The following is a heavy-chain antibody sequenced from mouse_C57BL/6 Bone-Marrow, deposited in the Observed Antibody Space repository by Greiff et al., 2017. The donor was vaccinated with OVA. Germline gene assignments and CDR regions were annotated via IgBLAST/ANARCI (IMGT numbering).Heavy chain of an antibody. CDR3: VRHDGGAY. Sequence: DVMLVESGGGLVQPKGSLKLSCAASGFSFNTYAMNWVRQAPGKGLEWVARIRSKSNNYATYYADSVKDRFTISRDDSESMLYLQMNNLKTEDTAMYYCVRHDGGAYWGQGTLVTVSA. V-gene: IGHV10-1*01. CDR2: IRSKSNNYAT. D-gene: IGHD1-1*02. J-gene: IGHJ3*01. CDR1: GFSFNTYA.